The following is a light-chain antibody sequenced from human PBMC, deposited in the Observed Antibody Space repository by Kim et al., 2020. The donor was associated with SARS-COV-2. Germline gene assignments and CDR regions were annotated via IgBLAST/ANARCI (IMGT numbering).Light chain of an antibody. J-gene: IGKJ2*01. Sequence: VSPGERATLSCRASQSIGSNLAWYQQKPGQAPRFLIYGASTRATGVPARFSGSGSGTEFTLTISSLQSEDFAIYFCQQYHNWPPYTFGQGTKLEI. V-gene: IGKV3-15*01. CDR2: GAS. CDR3: QQYHNWPPYT. CDR1: QSIGSN.